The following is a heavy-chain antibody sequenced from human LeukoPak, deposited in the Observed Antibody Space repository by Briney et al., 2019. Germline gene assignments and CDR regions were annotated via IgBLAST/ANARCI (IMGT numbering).Heavy chain of an antibody. CDR3: ARGSRDGYYTFDY. V-gene: IGHV3-74*01. D-gene: IGHD5-24*01. CDR2: TKIDGTST. J-gene: IGHJ4*02. CDR1: GFTFSDYY. Sequence: GGSLRLSCDASGFTFSDYYIRWVRQAPGKGLVWVSRTKIDGTSTTYADSVKGRFTISRDTAKNTLYLQMNSLRAEDTAVYYCARGSRDGYYTFDYWGQGTLVTVSS.